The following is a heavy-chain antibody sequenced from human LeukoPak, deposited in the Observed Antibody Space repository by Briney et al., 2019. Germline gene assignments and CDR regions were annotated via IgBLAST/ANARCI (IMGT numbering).Heavy chain of an antibody. CDR1: GGSFSGYY. J-gene: IGHJ6*02. V-gene: IGHV4-31*11. CDR3: ARDSSGPDYYYGMDV. D-gene: IGHD3-22*01. Sequence: PSETLSLTCAVYGGSFSGYYWSWIRQHPGKGLEWIGYIYYSGSTYYNPSLKSRVTISVDTSKNQFSLKLSSVTAADTAVYYCARDSSGPDYYYGMDVWGQGTTVTVSS. CDR2: IYYSGST.